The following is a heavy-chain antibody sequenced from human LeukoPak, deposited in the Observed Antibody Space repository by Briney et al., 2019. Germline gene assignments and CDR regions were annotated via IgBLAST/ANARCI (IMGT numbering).Heavy chain of an antibody. CDR2: IYHSGST. J-gene: IGHJ6*03. V-gene: IGHV4-38-2*02. Sequence: SETLSLTCTVSGYSISSGYYWGWIRQPPGKGLEWIGSIYHSGSTYYNPSLKSRVTISVDTSKNQFSLKLSSVTAADTAVYYCARNYDFWSGYLGPYYYYYMDVWGKGTTVTVSS. CDR3: ARNYDFWSGYLGPYYYYYMDV. CDR1: GYSISSGYY. D-gene: IGHD3-3*01.